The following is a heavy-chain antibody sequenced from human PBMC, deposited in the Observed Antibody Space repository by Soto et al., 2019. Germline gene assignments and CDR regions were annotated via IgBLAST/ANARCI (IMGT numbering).Heavy chain of an antibody. J-gene: IGHJ2*01. D-gene: IGHD3-9*01. V-gene: IGHV3-23*01. CDR3: LQAEDGIRYCSTVSAFLLNRSADL. Sequence: GKGLEWVSALSGSGGSPYYADSVKGRVTISRDNSRNTLYLQMNRLGAEDTAVYFCLQAEDGIRYCSTVSAFLLNRSADL. CDR2: LSGSGGSP.